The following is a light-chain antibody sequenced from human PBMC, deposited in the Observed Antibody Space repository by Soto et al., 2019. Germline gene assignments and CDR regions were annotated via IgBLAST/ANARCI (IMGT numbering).Light chain of an antibody. J-gene: IGLJ3*02. V-gene: IGLV2-11*01. CDR3: CSYAGSYTVV. CDR1: SSDVGGCNY. CDR2: DVV. Sequence: QSALTQPRSVSGSPGQSVTISCTGTSSDVGGCNYVSWYQQHPGKAPKLMIYDVVKRPSGVPDRFSCSKSGNTASLTISGLPADDEADYYCCSYAGSYTVVFGGGTKLTVL.